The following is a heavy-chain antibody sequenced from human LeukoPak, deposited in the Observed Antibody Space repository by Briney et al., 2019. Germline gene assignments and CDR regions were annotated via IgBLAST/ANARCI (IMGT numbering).Heavy chain of an antibody. Sequence: PVKVSCKASGGTFGSYAISWVRQAPGQGLEWMGGIIPIFGTANYAQKFQGRVTITADKSTSTAYMELSSLRSEDTAVYYCARDSDCSGGSCYFPRYYYYYMDVWGKGTTVTVSS. J-gene: IGHJ6*03. D-gene: IGHD2-15*01. V-gene: IGHV1-69*06. CDR1: GGTFGSYA. CDR2: IIPIFGTA. CDR3: ARDSDCSGGSCYFPRYYYYYMDV.